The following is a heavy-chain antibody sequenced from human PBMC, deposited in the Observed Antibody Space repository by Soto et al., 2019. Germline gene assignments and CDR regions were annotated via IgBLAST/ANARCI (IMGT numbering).Heavy chain of an antibody. J-gene: IGHJ4*02. V-gene: IGHV3-30*18. Sequence: QVQLVESGGGVVQPGRSLRLSCAASGFTFSSYGMHWVRQAPGKGLEWVAVISYDGSNKYYADSVKGRFTISRDNSKNTLYLQMNSLRAEDTAVYYCAKAGLLTDYYGSGSYYNYWGQGTLVTVSS. D-gene: IGHD3-10*01. CDR3: AKAGLLTDYYGSGSYYNY. CDR1: GFTFSSYG. CDR2: ISYDGSNK.